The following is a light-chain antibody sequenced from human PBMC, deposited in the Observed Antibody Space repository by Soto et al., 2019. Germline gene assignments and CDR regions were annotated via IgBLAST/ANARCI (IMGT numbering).Light chain of an antibody. CDR3: SSYTSSSTEV. CDR1: SSDVGGYNY. J-gene: IGLJ2*01. CDR2: EVS. V-gene: IGLV2-14*01. Sequence: QSALTQPASASGSPGQSITISCTGTSSDVGGYNYVSWYQQHPGKAPKLMIYEVSNRPSGVSNRFSGSKSGNTASLTISGLQAEDEADYYCSSYTSSSTEVFRGGTKLTVL.